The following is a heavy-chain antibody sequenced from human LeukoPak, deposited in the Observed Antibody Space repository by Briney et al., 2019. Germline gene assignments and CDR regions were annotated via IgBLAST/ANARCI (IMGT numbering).Heavy chain of an antibody. J-gene: IGHJ6*04. Sequence: PGGSLRLSCAASGFTFSSYAMSWVRQAPGKGLEWVSAISGSGGSTYYADSVKGRFTISRDNSKNTLYLQMNSLRAEDTAVYYCAKKDGDYLRYYYYYYGMDVWGKGTTVTVSS. CDR2: ISGSGGST. CDR1: GFTFSSYA. D-gene: IGHD4-17*01. V-gene: IGHV3-23*01. CDR3: AKKDGDYLRYYYYYYGMDV.